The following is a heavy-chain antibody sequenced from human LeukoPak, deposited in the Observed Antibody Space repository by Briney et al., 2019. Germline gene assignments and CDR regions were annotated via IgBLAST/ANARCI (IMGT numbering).Heavy chain of an antibody. CDR3: ARVDTMIVEYMDV. D-gene: IGHD3-22*01. CDR1: GFTFSSYW. CDR2: ISSSSSYI. Sequence: GGSLRLSCAASGFTFSSYWMSWVRQAPGKGLEWVSSISSSSSYIYYADSVKGRFTISRDNAKNSLYLQMNSLRAEDTAVYYCARVDTMIVEYMDVWGKGTTVTISS. J-gene: IGHJ6*03. V-gene: IGHV3-21*01.